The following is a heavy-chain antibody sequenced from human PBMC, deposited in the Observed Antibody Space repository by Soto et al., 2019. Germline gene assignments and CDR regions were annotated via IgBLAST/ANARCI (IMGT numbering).Heavy chain of an antibody. J-gene: IGHJ5*02. CDR1: GGSISSYY. D-gene: IGHD1-26*01. CDR2: IYYSGST. V-gene: IGHV4-59*01. CDR3: ARGYSGSYSAHPLFDP. Sequence: SETLSLTCTVSGGSISSYYWSWIRQPPGKGLEWIGYIYYSGSTNYNPSLKSRVTISVDTSKNQFSLKLSSVTAADTAVYYCARGYSGSYSAHPLFDPWGQGTLVTVS.